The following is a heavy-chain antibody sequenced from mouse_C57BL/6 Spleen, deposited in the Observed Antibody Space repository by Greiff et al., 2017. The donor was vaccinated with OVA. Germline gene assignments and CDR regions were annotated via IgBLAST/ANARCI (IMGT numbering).Heavy chain of an antibody. CDR2: IYPGGGYT. J-gene: IGHJ2*01. V-gene: IGHV1-63*01. Sequence: QVQLQQSGAELVRPGTSVKMSCKASGYTFTNYWIGWAKQRPGHGLEWIGDIYPGGGYTNYNEKFKGKATLTANKSSSTAYMQFSSLTSEDSAIYYCARGGVPGNYFDYWGQGTTLTVSS. CDR3: ARGGVPGNYFDY. CDR1: GYTFTNYW. D-gene: IGHD2-14*01.